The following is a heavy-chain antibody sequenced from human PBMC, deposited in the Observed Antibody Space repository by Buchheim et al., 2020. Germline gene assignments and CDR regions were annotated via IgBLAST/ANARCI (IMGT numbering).Heavy chain of an antibody. J-gene: IGHJ3*02. CDR3: ARDRGPAATRFNAFDI. Sequence: QVQLVESGGGVVQPGRSLRLSCAASGFTFSSYAMHWVRQAPGKGLEWVAVISYDGSNKYYADSVKGRFTISRDNSKNTLYLQMNSLRAEDTAVYYCARDRGPAATRFNAFDIWGQGT. CDR2: ISYDGSNK. CDR1: GFTFSSYA. V-gene: IGHV3-30*04. D-gene: IGHD2-2*01.